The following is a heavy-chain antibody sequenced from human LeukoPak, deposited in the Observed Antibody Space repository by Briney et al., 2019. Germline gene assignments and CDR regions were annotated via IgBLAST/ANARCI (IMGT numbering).Heavy chain of an antibody. CDR1: GYAFLSYD. CDR2: MDPDSGNT. CDR3: ARGGRTSWYRY. Sequence: ASVKVSFKASGYAFLSYDINWVRQAAGQGLEWMGWMDPDSGNTGYAQTFQGRVTMTRNTAISTVYMELSSLSSDDTAVYYCARGGRTSWYRYWGQGTLVTVSS. D-gene: IGHD6-13*01. V-gene: IGHV1-8*01. J-gene: IGHJ4*02.